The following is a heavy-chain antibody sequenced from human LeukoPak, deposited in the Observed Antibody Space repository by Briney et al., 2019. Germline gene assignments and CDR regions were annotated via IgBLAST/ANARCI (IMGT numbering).Heavy chain of an antibody. CDR1: GGSISNSNYY. V-gene: IGHV4-39*07. CDR3: ARGGYCSGGSCYSSEDAFDI. CDR2: IYYSGST. D-gene: IGHD2-15*01. Sequence: SETLSLTCTVSGGSISNSNYYWGWIRQPPGKGLEWIGNIYYSGSTYYNPSLRSRVTISVDTSKNQFSLKLSSVTAADTAVYYCARGGYCSGGSCYSSEDAFDIWGQGTMVTVSS. J-gene: IGHJ3*02.